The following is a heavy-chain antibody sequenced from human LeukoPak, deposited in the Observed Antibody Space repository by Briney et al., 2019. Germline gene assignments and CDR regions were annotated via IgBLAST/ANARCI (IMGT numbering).Heavy chain of an antibody. CDR2: IIPILGIA. Sequence: GASVKVSCKASGGTFGSYAISWVRQAPGQGLEWMGRIIPILGIANYAQKFQGRVTIPEDKSTSTAYLELRSLRSEDTAVYYCAAYYYDSSGYYYTGGYFDCWGQGTLVTVS. CDR3: AAYYYDSSGYYYTGGYFDC. J-gene: IGHJ4*02. CDR1: GGTFGSYA. D-gene: IGHD3-22*01. V-gene: IGHV1-69*04.